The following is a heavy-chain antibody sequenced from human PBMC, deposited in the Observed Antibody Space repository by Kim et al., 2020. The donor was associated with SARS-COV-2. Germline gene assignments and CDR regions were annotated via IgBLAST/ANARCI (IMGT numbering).Heavy chain of an antibody. Sequence: GGSLRLSCAASGFTFSSYAMSWVRQAPGKGLEWVSAISGSGGSTYYADSVKGRFTISRDNSKNTLYLQMNSLRAEDTAVYYCAKGSPTELYYYDSSGPDYWGQGTLVTVSS. D-gene: IGHD3-22*01. V-gene: IGHV3-23*01. J-gene: IGHJ4*02. CDR1: GFTFSSYA. CDR3: AKGSPTELYYYDSSGPDY. CDR2: ISGSGGST.